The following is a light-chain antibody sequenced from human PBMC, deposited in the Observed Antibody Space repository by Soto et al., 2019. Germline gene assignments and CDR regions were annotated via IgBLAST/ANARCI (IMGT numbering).Light chain of an antibody. CDR2: EVN. Sequence: QSALTQPPSASGSPGQSVTISCTGTSSDVGGYNYVSWYQQHPGKAPKLMIYEVNKRPSGVPDRFSGSKSGNTASLTVSGLQAEDEADYYCSPYAGSDVFVCGTGTKLTVL. V-gene: IGLV2-8*01. CDR3: SPYAGSDVFV. CDR1: SSDVGGYNY. J-gene: IGLJ1*01.